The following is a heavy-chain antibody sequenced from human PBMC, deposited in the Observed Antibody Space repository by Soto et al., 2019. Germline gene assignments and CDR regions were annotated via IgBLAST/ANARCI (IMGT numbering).Heavy chain of an antibody. Sequence: SETLSPTCTVSCGSISSGYYYWSWIRQPPGKGLEWIGYIYYSGSTYYNPPLNNRVTISVDTSKNQFSLKLSSVTAADTAVYYCAGVLSSSWPGYYYYGMDVWGQGTPVTVSS. CDR2: IYYSGST. CDR3: AGVLSSSWPGYYYYGMDV. D-gene: IGHD6-13*01. V-gene: IGHV4-30-4*01. CDR1: CGSISSGYYY. J-gene: IGHJ6*02.